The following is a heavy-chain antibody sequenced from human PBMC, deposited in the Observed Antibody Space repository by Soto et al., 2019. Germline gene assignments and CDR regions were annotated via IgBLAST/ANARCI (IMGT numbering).Heavy chain of an antibody. J-gene: IGHJ3*02. D-gene: IGHD1-26*01. CDR2: IKSKTDGGTT. CDR1: RFTFSNAW. V-gene: IGHV3-15*01. CDR3: TTERSGSLDAFDI. Sequence: GGSLRLSCAASRFTFSNAWMSWVRQAPGKGLEWVGRIKSKTDGGTTDYAAPVKGRFTISRDDSKNTLYLQMNSLKTEDTAVYYCTTERSGSLDAFDIWGQGTMVTVSS.